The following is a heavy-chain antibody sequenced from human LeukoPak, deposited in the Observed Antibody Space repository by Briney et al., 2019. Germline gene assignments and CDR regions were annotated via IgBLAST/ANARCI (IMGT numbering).Heavy chain of an antibody. CDR2: IYTSGST. Sequence: SETLSLTCTVSGGSISSYYWSWIRQPAGKGLEWIGRIYTSGSTNYNPSLKSRVTISVDKSKNQFSLKLSSVTAADTAVYYCARDSGPYSSSWYSPVYYYYMDVWGKGTPVTVSS. CDR3: ARDSGPYSSSWYSPVYYYYMDV. CDR1: GGSISSYY. V-gene: IGHV4-4*07. D-gene: IGHD6-13*01. J-gene: IGHJ6*03.